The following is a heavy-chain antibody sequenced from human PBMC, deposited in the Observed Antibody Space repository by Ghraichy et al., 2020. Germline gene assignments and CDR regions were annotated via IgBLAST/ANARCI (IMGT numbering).Heavy chain of an antibody. Sequence: SGPTLGKPTQTLTLTCSFSGFSLSTNEVSVGWIRQPPGKALEWLALIQWNDDARYNPSLKSRLTITKDTSKSRVVLTMTNMDPVDTATYYCAHRKSYYDFWTTFDFWGQGTLVTVSS. CDR3: AHRKSYYDFWTTFDF. V-gene: IGHV2-5*01. CDR2: IQWNDDA. D-gene: IGHD3-3*01. CDR1: GFSLSTNEVS. J-gene: IGHJ4*02.